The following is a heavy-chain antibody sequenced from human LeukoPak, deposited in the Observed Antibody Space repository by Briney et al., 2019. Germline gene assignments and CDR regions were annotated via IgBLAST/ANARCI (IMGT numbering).Heavy chain of an antibody. CDR2: INSDGSST. CDR1: GFIFRNYW. V-gene: IGHV3-74*01. CDR3: ARGEDSSGSKYLDAFDI. J-gene: IGHJ3*02. D-gene: IGHD3-22*01. Sequence: GGSLRLSCSASGFIFRNYWMHWVRQAPGKGLVWVSRINSDGSSTSYADSVKGRFTISRDNAKNTLYLQMNSLRAEDTAVYYCARGEDSSGSKYLDAFDIWGQGTMVTVSS.